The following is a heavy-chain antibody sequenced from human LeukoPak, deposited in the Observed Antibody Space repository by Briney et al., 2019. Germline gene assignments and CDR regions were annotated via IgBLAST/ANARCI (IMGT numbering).Heavy chain of an antibody. V-gene: IGHV4-34*01. D-gene: IGHD3-10*01. CDR1: GGSISSYY. CDR3: ARGGVLWFGELSYYFDY. J-gene: IGHJ4*02. Sequence: PSETLSLTCTVSGGSISSYYWSWIRQPPGKGLEWIGEINHSGSTNYNPSLKSRVTISVDTSKNQFSLKLSSVTAADTAVHYCARGGVLWFGELSYYFDYWGQGTLVTVSS. CDR2: INHSGST.